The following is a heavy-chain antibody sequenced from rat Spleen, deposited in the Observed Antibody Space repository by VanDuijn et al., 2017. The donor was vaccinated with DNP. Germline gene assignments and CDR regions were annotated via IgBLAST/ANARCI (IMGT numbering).Heavy chain of an antibody. J-gene: IGHJ3*01. CDR3: TTQKFGNYYSSYGWFTY. CDR1: EFSLTDFS. Sequence: VQLKESGPGLVQPSQTLSLTCTVSEFSLTDFSVHWVRQPPGKGLEWMGVIWNTGGTQYNSALKTRLSISRDTSKSQLFLKMNSLQTEDTAIYYCTTQKFGNYYSSYGWFTYWGQGTLVTVSS. D-gene: IGHD1-2*01. V-gene: IGHV2S63*01. CDR2: IWNTGGT.